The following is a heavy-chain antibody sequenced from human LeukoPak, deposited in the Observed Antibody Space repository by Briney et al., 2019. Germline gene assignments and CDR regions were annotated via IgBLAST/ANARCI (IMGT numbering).Heavy chain of an antibody. J-gene: IGHJ5*02. V-gene: IGHV5-51*01. CDR3: ARRFSSSWYKKVNWFDP. D-gene: IGHD6-13*01. CDR1: GYSFTSYW. CDR2: IDPGDSDT. Sequence: GESLKISCKGSGYSFTSYWIVWVLQMPGKGLEWMGSIDPGDSDTRYSPSFQGQVTISADKSISTAYLQWSSLKASDIAMYYCARRFSSSWYKKVNWFDPWGQGTLVTVSS.